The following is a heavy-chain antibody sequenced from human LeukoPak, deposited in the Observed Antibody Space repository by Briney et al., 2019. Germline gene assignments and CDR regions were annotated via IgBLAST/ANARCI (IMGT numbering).Heavy chain of an antibody. CDR3: AKGGQLWLPFDY. CDR2: ISSSSSYI. J-gene: IGHJ4*02. Sequence: GGSLRLSCAASGFTFSSYSMNWVRQAPGKGLEWVSSISSSSSYIYYADSVKGRFTISRDNAKNSLYLQMNSLRAEDTAVYYCAKGGQLWLPFDYWGQGTLVTVSS. D-gene: IGHD5-18*01. CDR1: GFTFSSYS. V-gene: IGHV3-21*04.